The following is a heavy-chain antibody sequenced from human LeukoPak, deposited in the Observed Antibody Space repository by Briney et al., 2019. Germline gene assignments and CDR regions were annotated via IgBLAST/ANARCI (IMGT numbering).Heavy chain of an antibody. D-gene: IGHD3-9*01. CDR2: IYYSGST. J-gene: IGHJ4*02. CDR1: GSSISSHY. CDR3: ARVTGQGYFDY. V-gene: IGHV4-59*11. Sequence: SETLSLTCTVSGSSISSHYWSWIRQPPGKGLEWIGYIYYSGSTNYNPSLKSRVTISVDTSKNQFSLKLSSVTAADTAVYYCARVTGQGYFDYWGQGTLVTVSS.